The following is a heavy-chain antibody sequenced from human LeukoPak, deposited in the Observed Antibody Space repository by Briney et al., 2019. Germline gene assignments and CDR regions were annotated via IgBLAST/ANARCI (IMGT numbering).Heavy chain of an antibody. V-gene: IGHV4-59*01. CDR2: IYYSGST. CDR1: GGSISSYY. J-gene: IGHJ4*02. Sequence: SETLSLTCTVSGGSISSYYWSWIRQPPGKGLEWIGYIYYSGSTNYNPSLKSRVTISVDTSKKQFSLKLSSVTAADTAVYYCARLRWDEYYFDYWGQGTLVTVSS. CDR3: ARLRWDEYYFDY. D-gene: IGHD4-23*01.